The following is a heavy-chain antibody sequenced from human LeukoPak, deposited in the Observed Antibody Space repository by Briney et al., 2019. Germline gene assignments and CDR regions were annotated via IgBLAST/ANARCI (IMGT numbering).Heavy chain of an antibody. V-gene: IGHV3-53*01. D-gene: IGHD3-9*01. CDR3: ASLDILTGYSNFDY. CDR1: GFIFSNYG. CDR2: IYSGGST. Sequence: GGSLRLSCAASGFIFSNYGMHWVRQAPGKGLEYVSVIYSGGSTYYADSVKGRFTISRDNFKNTLYLQMNRLRADDTAVYYCASLDILTGYSNFDYWGQGTLVTVSS. J-gene: IGHJ4*02.